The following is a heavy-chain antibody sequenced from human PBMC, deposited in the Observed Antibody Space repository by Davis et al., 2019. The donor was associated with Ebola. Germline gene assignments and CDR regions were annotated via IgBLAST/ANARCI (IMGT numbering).Heavy chain of an antibody. Sequence: SVKVSCKASGGTFSSCIITWVRQAPGQGLEWMGGIIPLFGTTNYAQKFRGRVMITADKSTSTAYMELSSLRSEDTAVYYCARHDSSGYDAFDIWGQGTMVTVSS. D-gene: IGHD3-22*01. J-gene: IGHJ3*02. V-gene: IGHV1-69*06. CDR2: IIPLFGTT. CDR3: ARHDSSGYDAFDI. CDR1: GGTFSSCI.